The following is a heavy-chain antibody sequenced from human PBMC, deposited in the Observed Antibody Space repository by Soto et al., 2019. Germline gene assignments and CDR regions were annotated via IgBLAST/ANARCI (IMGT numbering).Heavy chain of an antibody. CDR3: AKDSRIPYGSVRQYNGFDP. CDR2: ISDSGCST. CDR1: GFTFSSYA. Sequence: EVQLLESGGGLVQPGGSLRLSCAASGFTFSSYAMSWVRQAPGKGLEWVSAISDSGCSTYYADSVKGRFTISRDNSKNPLYLHMRRLRADDVAVYYCAKDSRIPYGSVRQYNGFDPWAQGTLVTVAS. J-gene: IGHJ5*02. V-gene: IGHV3-23*01. D-gene: IGHD3-10*01.